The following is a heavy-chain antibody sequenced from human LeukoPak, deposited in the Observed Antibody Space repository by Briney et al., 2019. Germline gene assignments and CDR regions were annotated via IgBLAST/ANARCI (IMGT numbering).Heavy chain of an antibody. Sequence: PSETLSLTCTVSGGSISSSSYYWGWIRQPPGKGLEWIGGIYYSGSTYYNPSLKSRVTISVDTSKNQFSLKLSSVTAADTAVYYCARHVSGNVLRYFDWSQKGWFDPWGQGTLVTVSS. V-gene: IGHV4-39*01. J-gene: IGHJ5*02. CDR2: IYYSGST. D-gene: IGHD3-9*01. CDR3: ARHVSGNVLRYFDWSQKGWFDP. CDR1: GGSISSSSYY.